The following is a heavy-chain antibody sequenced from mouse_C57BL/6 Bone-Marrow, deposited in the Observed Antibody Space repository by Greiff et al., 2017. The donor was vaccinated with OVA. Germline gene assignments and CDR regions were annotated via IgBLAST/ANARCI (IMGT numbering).Heavy chain of an antibody. CDR2: IDPSDSYT. J-gene: IGHJ4*01. V-gene: IGHV1-59*01. CDR1: GYTFTSYW. D-gene: IGHD1-1*01. Sequence: QVQLQQPGAELVRPGTSVKLSCKASGYTFTSYWMHWVKQRPGQGLEWIGVIDPSDSYTNYNQKLKGKATLTVDTSSSTAYMQLSSLTSEDSAVYYCAIYYYGSSPYYYAMDYWGQGTSVTVSS. CDR3: AIYYYGSSPYYYAMDY.